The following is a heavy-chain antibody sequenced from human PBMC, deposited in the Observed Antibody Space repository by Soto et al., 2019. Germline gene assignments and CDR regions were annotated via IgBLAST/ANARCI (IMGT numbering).Heavy chain of an antibody. CDR2: FYYTRGP. CDR3: ASPRPENYDFLSGYYALDY. CDR1: GASISCSRSY. Sequence: PSDTLSLTCTVSGASISCSRSYRGCVGYPPGNGLDWIVSFYYTRGPYSTYYPPTLKSRVTNSVDTSKSQFSLNLRSVTAAKTSVYYSASPRPENYDFLSGYYALDYWGQGALVTDSS. J-gene: IGHJ4*02. D-gene: IGHD3-3*01. V-gene: IGHV4-39*01.